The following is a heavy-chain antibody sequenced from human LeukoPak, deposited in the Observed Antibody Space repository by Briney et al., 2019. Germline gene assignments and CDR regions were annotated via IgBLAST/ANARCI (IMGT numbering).Heavy chain of an antibody. CDR3: ARSPDYSNTVSPYYFDY. D-gene: IGHD4-11*01. V-gene: IGHV4-4*07. J-gene: IGHJ4*02. CDR2: IYTSGST. Sequence: SETLSLTCTVSGGSISSYYWSWIRQPAGKGLEWIGRIYTSGSTNYNPSLKSRVTMSVDTSKNRFSLKLSSVTAADTAVYYCARSPDYSNTVSPYYFDYWGQGTLVTVSS. CDR1: GGSISSYY.